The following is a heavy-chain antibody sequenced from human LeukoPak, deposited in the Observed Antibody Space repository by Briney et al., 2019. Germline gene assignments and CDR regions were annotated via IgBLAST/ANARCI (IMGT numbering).Heavy chain of an antibody. J-gene: IGHJ4*02. V-gene: IGHV1-69*13. Sequence: ASVKVSCKACGGTFSSYAISGVRQAPGQGREWMGGIIPIFGTANYAQTFQGRVTITADESTNTAYLELSSLRSEDTAVYYCAAGDSSGYYPIYPPDYWGQGTLVTVSS. CDR2: IIPIFGTA. CDR1: GGTFSSYA. CDR3: AAGDSSGYYPIYPPDY. D-gene: IGHD3-22*01.